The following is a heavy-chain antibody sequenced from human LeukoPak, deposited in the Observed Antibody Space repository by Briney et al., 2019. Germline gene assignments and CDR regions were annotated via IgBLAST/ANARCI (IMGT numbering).Heavy chain of an antibody. CDR1: GFTFSSYA. V-gene: IGHV3-21*01. J-gene: IGHJ5*02. CDR3: ERDIPLESRAAGPT. Sequence: PXXSLRLSCAASGFTFSSYAMTWVRRAPGKGLEWVSSISSSSSYIYYADSVKGRFTISRDNAKNSLYLQMNSLRAEDTAVYYCERDIPLESRAAGPTWGQGTLVTVSS. CDR2: ISSSSSYI. D-gene: IGHD6-13*01.